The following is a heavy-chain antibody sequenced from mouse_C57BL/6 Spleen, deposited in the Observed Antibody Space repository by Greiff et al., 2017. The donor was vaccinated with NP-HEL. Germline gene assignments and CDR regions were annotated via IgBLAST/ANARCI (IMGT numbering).Heavy chain of an antibody. CDR2: IYPGNGDT. J-gene: IGHJ3*01. CDR1: GYTFTSYN. CDR3: ARGQFITTVVGGFAY. V-gene: IGHV1-12*01. D-gene: IGHD1-1*01. Sequence: QVQLKESGAELVRPGASVKMSCKASGYTFTSYNMHWVKQTPRQGLEWIGAIYPGNGDTSYNQKFKGKATLTVDKSSSTAYMQLSSLTSEDSAVYFCARGQFITTVVGGFAYWGQGTLVTVSA.